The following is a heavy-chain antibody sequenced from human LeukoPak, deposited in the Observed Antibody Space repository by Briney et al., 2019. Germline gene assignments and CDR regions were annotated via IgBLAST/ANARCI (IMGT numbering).Heavy chain of an antibody. V-gene: IGHV1-69*04. Sequence: SVKVSCKASGGTFSSYAISWVRQAPGQGLEWMGRIIPILGIANYAQKFQGRVTITADKSTSTAYMELSSLRSEDTAAYYCARDAYSSSWYRAFWFDPWGQGTLVTVSS. D-gene: IGHD6-13*01. CDR1: GGTFSSYA. J-gene: IGHJ5*02. CDR2: IIPILGIA. CDR3: ARDAYSSSWYRAFWFDP.